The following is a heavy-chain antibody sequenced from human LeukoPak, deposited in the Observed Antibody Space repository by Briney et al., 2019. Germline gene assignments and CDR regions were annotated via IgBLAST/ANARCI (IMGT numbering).Heavy chain of an antibody. J-gene: IGHJ6*02. V-gene: IGHV1-2*06. CDR2: ISPNSGGT. D-gene: IGHD1-7*01. CDR1: GYTFTGYH. Sequence: ASVNVSCTASGYTFTGYHVHWVRQAPGQGLEWMGRISPNSGGTNYAQKFQGRVTITRDTSISTAYLVLSGLKSDDTAVYYCARVNYDDYRYGMDVWGQGTQVTVSS. CDR3: ARVNYDDYRYGMDV.